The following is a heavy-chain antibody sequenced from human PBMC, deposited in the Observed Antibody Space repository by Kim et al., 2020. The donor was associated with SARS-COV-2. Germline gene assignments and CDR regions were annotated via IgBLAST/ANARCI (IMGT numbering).Heavy chain of an antibody. CDR1: GFTFSSYC. J-gene: IGHJ3*01. CDR2: IKQDGSER. CDR3: ARWHRDAFDF. V-gene: IGHV3-7*01. Sequence: GGSLRLSCAASGFTFSSYCMTWVRQAPGKGLEWVANIKQDGSERYYVDSVKGRFTISRDNAKNSVYLQMNSLRGEDTAVYYCARWHRDAFDFWGQGTMVTVSS.